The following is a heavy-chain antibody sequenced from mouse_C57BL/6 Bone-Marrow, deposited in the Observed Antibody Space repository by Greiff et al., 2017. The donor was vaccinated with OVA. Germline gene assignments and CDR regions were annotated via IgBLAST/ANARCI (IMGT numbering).Heavy chain of an antibody. V-gene: IGHV4-1*01. J-gene: IGHJ1*03. CDR3: ARRGVQGYFGV. CDR1: GIDFSRYW. Sequence: EVMLVESGGGLVQPGGSLKLSCAASGIDFSRYWMSWVRRAPGKGLEWIGEINPDSSTINYAPSLQDKFIISRENAKNTLYRQMSRVRSEDTALDYGARRGVQGYFGVGGTGTRVTVAS. CDR2: INPDSSTI.